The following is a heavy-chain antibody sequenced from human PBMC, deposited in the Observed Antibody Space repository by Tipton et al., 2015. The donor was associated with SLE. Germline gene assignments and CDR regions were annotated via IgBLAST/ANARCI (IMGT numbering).Heavy chain of an antibody. CDR1: GGSFSGYY. J-gene: IGHJ6*03. V-gene: IGHV4-34*01. CDR3: AREPVYYYYYMDV. CDR2: INHSGST. Sequence: TLSLTCAVYGGSFSGYYWSWIRQPPGKGLEWIGEINHSGSTNYNPSPRSRVTISVDTSKNQFSLKLSSVTAADTAVYYCAREPVYYYYYMDVWGKGTTVTVSS.